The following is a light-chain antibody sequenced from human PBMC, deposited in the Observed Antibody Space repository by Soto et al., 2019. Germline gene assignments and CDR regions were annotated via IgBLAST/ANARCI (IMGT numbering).Light chain of an antibody. CDR1: QTVSSNY. J-gene: IGKJ2*01. CDR2: GAS. V-gene: IGKV3-20*01. CDR3: QQYGSSISYT. Sequence: VLTQSPGTLSLSPGERATLSCRASQTVSSNYLAWYQQKPGQAPRLLIYGASSRATGIPDRFSGSGSGTDFTLTISRLEPEDFAVYYCQQYGSSISYTFGQGTMLEIK.